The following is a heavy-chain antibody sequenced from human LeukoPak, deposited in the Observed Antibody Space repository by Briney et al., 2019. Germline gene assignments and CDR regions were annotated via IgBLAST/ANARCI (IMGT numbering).Heavy chain of an antibody. J-gene: IGHJ3*02. Sequence: ASVKVSCKASGYTFTGYYMHWVRQAPGQGLEWMGWINPNSGGTNYAQKFQGRVTMTTDTSTSTAYMELRSLRSDDTAVYYCARGYYDSSGYSDDAFDIWGQGTVVTVSS. V-gene: IGHV1-2*02. CDR2: INPNSGGT. D-gene: IGHD3-22*01. CDR3: ARGYYDSSGYSDDAFDI. CDR1: GYTFTGYY.